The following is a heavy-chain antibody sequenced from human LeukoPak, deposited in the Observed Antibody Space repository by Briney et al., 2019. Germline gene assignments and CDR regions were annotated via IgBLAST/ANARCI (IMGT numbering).Heavy chain of an antibody. CDR1: GVSFSGYY. V-gene: IGHV4-34*01. J-gene: IGHJ4*02. Sequence: NSSETLSLTCAVYGVSFSGYYWSWLRQPPGKGLEWVGEINHSGSTNYNPSLKSRVTISVDTSKNQFSLTLSSVTAADTAVYYCAREDGSYSLRGQGTLVTVSS. CDR2: INHSGST. D-gene: IGHD1-26*01. CDR3: AREDGSYSL.